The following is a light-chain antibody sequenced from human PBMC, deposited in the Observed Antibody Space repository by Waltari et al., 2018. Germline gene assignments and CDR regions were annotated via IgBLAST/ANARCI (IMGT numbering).Light chain of an antibody. Sequence: DIQLTQSASTLSASVGDRVTRTCRASQSIGRWLAWSQQNPGKAPDLLIYKASTLERGVPSRFSGSGSGTEFTLTITGLQPLDVATYYCQEYDSHWSFGQGTKVEIK. J-gene: IGKJ1*01. CDR2: KAS. CDR3: QEYDSHWS. CDR1: QSIGRW. V-gene: IGKV1-5*03.